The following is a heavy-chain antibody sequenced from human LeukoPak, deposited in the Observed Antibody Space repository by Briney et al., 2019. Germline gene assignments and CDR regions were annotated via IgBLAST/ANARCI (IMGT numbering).Heavy chain of an antibody. D-gene: IGHD5-24*01. V-gene: IGHV1-69*04. Sequence: SVKVSCKDSVGTFSRYAISSVRQTPGQGREWIGRIIPIFGMANYAQKFQGRVTITADKSTSTAYMELSSLRSEDTAVYYCARDREWLQSHYFDYWGQGTLVTVSS. CDR1: VGTFSRYA. J-gene: IGHJ4*02. CDR2: IIPIFGMA. CDR3: ARDREWLQSHYFDY.